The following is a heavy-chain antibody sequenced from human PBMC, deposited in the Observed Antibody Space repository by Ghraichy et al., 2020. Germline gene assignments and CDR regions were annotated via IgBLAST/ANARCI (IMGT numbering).Heavy chain of an antibody. D-gene: IGHD6-19*01. J-gene: IGHJ4*02. CDR3: ARSYSSGWYHTINY. Sequence: SETLSLTCTVSGGSISSYYWSWIRQPPGKGLEWIGYIYYSGSTNYNPSLKSRVTISVDTSKNQFSLKLSSVTAADTAVYYCARSYSSGWYHTINYWGQGTLVTVSS. V-gene: IGHV4-59*08. CDR2: IYYSGST. CDR1: GGSISSYY.